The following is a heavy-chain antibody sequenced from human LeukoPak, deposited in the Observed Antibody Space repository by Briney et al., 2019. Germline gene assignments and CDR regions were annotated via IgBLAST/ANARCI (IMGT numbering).Heavy chain of an antibody. CDR3: ASNSYSSSWYPDYWYFDL. CDR2: IIPIFGTA. V-gene: IGHV1-69*13. J-gene: IGHJ2*01. D-gene: IGHD6-13*01. Sequence: SVKVSCKASGGTFSSHAISWVRQAPGQGLEWMGGIIPIFGTANYAQRFQGRVTITADESTSTAYMELSSLRSEDTAVYYCASNSYSSSWYPDYWYFDLWGRGTLVTVSS. CDR1: GGTFSSHA.